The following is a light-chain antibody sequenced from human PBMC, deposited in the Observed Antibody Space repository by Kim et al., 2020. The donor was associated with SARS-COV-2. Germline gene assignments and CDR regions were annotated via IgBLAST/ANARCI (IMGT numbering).Light chain of an antibody. V-gene: IGLV7-46*01. CDR1: TGAVTSGHY. CDR2: DTS. CDR3: LLSYSCARRV. Sequence: QAVVTQEPSLTVSPGGSVTLTCGSSTGAVTSGHYPYWFQQKPGQAPRTLFYDTSNKHSWTPARFSGSLLGGKAALTLSGAQPEDEAEYYCLLSYSCARRVFGGGTQLTVL. J-gene: IGLJ3*02.